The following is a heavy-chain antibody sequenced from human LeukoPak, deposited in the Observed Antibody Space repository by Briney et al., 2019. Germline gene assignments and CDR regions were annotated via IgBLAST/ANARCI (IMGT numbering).Heavy chain of an antibody. CDR1: GFTFNSYA. V-gene: IGHV3-23*01. CDR3: AKGSHSYGQYYLDH. J-gene: IGHJ4*02. Sequence: GGSLRLSCAASGFTFNSYAMSWVRQAPGKGLEWVSAISGSGGSTYYADSVKGRFTISRDNSKNTLYLQMNSLRAEDTAVYYCAKGSHSYGQYYLDHWGQGTLVTVSS. D-gene: IGHD5-18*01. CDR2: ISGSGGST.